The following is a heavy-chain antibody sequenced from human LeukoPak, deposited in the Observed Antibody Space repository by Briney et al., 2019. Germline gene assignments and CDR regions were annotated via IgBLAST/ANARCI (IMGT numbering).Heavy chain of an antibody. V-gene: IGHV1-46*01. CDR3: ARGAKRWLQFKTSAGFDY. CDR1: GYIFTSYY. CDR2: INPSGGNT. J-gene: IGHJ4*02. D-gene: IGHD5-24*01. Sequence: RASVKVSCKVSGYIFTSYYMHWVRQAPGQGLEWMGIINPSGGNTNYAQKFQGRVTMTRDTSTSTVYMELSSLRSEDTAVYYCARGAKRWLQFKTSAGFDYWGQGTLLTVSS.